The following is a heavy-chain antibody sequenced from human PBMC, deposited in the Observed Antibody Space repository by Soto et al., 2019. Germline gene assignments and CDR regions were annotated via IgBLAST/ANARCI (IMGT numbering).Heavy chain of an antibody. Sequence: QITLKESGPTLVKPTQTLTLTCTFSGFSLSTSGVGVGWIRQPPGKALEWLALIYWDDDKRYSPSLKSRLTINQDTYKNQVVLTMTNMDPVDTATYYCAHLTYYYDSSGYYSRAEYFQHWGQGTLVTVSS. D-gene: IGHD3-22*01. V-gene: IGHV2-5*02. J-gene: IGHJ1*01. CDR2: IYWDDDK. CDR3: AHLTYYYDSSGYYSRAEYFQH. CDR1: GFSLSTSGVG.